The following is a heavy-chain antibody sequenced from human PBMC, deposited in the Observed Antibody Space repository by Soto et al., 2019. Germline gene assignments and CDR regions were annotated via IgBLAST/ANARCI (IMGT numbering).Heavy chain of an antibody. V-gene: IGHV1-18*04. J-gene: IGHJ6*02. CDR1: GYTFTSYG. CDR3: ARFSAGSYNTYYFYYGMDV. CDR2: ISAYNGNT. Sequence: QVQLVQSGAEVKKPGASLKVSCKASGYTFTSYGISWVRQAPGQGLDWMGWISAYNGNTKYAQDLQGRVTMTTDTSTSTAYMELTSLRSDDTAMSYCARFSAGSYNTYYFYYGMDVWGQGTTVTVSS. D-gene: IGHD2-15*01.